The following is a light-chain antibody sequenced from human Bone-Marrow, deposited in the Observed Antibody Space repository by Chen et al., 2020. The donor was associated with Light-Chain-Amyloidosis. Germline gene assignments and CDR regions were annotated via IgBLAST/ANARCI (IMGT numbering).Light chain of an antibody. CDR1: QDISNH. V-gene: IGKV1-33*01. CDR3: QQYDNLPLT. Sequence: DIQMTQSTSSLSASIGDRVTITCQASQDISNHLNWYQQKPGKAPNLLIYDASNLETGVPSRFSGSGSGTEFTFTIRGLQPEDLATYYCQQYDNLPLTFGGGTKVEIK. CDR2: DAS. J-gene: IGKJ4*01.